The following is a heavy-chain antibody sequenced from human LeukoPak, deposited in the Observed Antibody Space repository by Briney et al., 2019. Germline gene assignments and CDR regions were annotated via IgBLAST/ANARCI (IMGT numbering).Heavy chain of an antibody. V-gene: IGHV3-23*01. D-gene: IGHD2-2*01. CDR1: GFTFSSYA. Sequence: GGSLRLSCAASGFTFSSYAMSWDRQAPGKGLEWVSAISGSGGSTYYADSVKGRFTISRDNSKNTLYLQMNSLRAEDTDVYYCAKDPRLKVVVPAASDYWGQGTLVTVSS. J-gene: IGHJ4*02. CDR3: AKDPRLKVVVPAASDY. CDR2: ISGSGGST.